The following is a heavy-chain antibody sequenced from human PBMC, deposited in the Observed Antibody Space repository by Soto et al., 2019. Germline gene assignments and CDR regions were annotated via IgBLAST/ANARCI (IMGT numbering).Heavy chain of an antibody. CDR1: GYTFTSFG. CDR3: ARDIVVAPAAIGSYYYGMDV. V-gene: IGHV1-18*01. J-gene: IGHJ6*02. Sequence: ASVKLSCKASGYTFTSFGISWVRQAPGHGLEWMGWISAYNGNTNYAQKLQGRVTMTTDTSTSTAYMELRSLRSDDTAVYYCARDIVVAPAAIGSYYYGMDVWGQGTTVTVSS. CDR2: ISAYNGNT. D-gene: IGHD2-2*02.